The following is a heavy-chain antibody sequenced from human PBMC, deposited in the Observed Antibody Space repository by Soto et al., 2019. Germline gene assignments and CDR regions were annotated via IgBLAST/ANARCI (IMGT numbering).Heavy chain of an antibody. V-gene: IGHV3-11*05. J-gene: IGHJ6*02. D-gene: IGHD6-19*01. CDR2: ISSSSSYT. CDR3: ARVRALAADGMDV. CDR1: GFTFSDYY. Sequence: QVQLVESGGGLVKPGGSLRLPCAASGFTFSDYYMIWIRQAPGKGLKWVSYISSSSSYTNYADSVKGRFTISRDNAKNSLYLQMNSLRADDTAVYYCARVRALAADGMDVWGQGTTVTVSS.